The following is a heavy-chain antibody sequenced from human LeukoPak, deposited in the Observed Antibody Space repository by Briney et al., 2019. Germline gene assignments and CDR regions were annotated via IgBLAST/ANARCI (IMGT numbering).Heavy chain of an antibody. V-gene: IGHV3-23*01. J-gene: IGHJ5*02. CDR3: AKGSGGAAFDP. Sequence: SLCPSCAAYAPSLITSAMRWDRQPAGMLMEWVSVISGSGGETYYADSVKGRFTISRDNSKSTLYLQMNSLRAEDTAVYHCAKGSGGAAFDPWGQGTLVTVSS. CDR2: ISGSGGET. D-gene: IGHD2-15*01. CDR1: APSLITSA.